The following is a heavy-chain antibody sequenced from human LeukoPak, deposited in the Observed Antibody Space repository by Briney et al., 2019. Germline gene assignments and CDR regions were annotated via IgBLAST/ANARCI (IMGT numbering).Heavy chain of an antibody. J-gene: IGHJ4*02. D-gene: IGHD3-3*01. Sequence: ASVTVSCKASGYTFTSYDINWVRQATGQGLEWMGWMNPNSGNTGYAQKFQGRVTMTRNTSISTAYMELSSLRSEDTALYFCARELVSQNEFWSSGIDYWGQGTLVTVSS. CDR3: ARELVSQNEFWSSGIDY. CDR2: MNPNSGNT. CDR1: GYTFTSYD. V-gene: IGHV1-8*01.